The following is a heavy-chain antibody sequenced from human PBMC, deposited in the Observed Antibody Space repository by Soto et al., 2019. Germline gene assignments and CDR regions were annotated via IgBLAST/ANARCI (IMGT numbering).Heavy chain of an antibody. CDR2: IWYDGSNK. Sequence: QVQLVESGGGVVQPGRSLRLSCAASGFTFSSYGMHWVRQAPGKGLEWVAVIWYDGSNKYYADSVKGRFTISRDNSKNXLYLQMNSLRAEDTAVYYCASRGGEMSYYYYGMDVWGQGTTVTVSS. CDR1: GFTFSSYG. D-gene: IGHD2-21*01. J-gene: IGHJ6*02. CDR3: ASRGGEMSYYYYGMDV. V-gene: IGHV3-33*01.